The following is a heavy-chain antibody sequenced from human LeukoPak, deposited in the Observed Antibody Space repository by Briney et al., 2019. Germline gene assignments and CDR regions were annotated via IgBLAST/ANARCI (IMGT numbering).Heavy chain of an antibody. Sequence: PSETLSPTCTASGGSISSSSYSWGCIRQPPGKGLEWIGSIYYSGSTNYNPSLESRVTISVDTSKNQFSLKLSSVTAADTAVYYCARHADSSGYLDAFDIWGQGKMVTVSS. V-gene: IGHV4-39*01. CDR1: GGSISSSSYS. J-gene: IGHJ3*02. CDR2: IYYSGST. D-gene: IGHD3-22*01. CDR3: ARHADSSGYLDAFDI.